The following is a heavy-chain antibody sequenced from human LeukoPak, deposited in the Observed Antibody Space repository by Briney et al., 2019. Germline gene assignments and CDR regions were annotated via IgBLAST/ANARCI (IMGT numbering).Heavy chain of an antibody. CDR3: ARDLVVRGHVVQYAGVY. Sequence: RASVKVSCKASGYTFTSYDINWVRQATGQGLEWMGWMNPNSGNTGYAQKFQGRVTMTRKTSISTAYMELSSLRSEDTAVYYCARDLVVRGHVVQYAGVYWGQGTLVTVSS. V-gene: IGHV1-8*01. CDR1: GYTFTSYD. J-gene: IGHJ4*02. CDR2: MNPNSGNT. D-gene: IGHD2-15*01.